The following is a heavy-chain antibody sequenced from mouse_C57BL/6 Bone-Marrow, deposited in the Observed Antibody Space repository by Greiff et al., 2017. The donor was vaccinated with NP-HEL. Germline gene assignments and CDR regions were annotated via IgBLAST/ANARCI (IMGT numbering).Heavy chain of an antibody. CDR3: ARRIYYYGSSYYAMDY. Sequence: EVQLKESGPGLAKPSQTLSLTCSVTGYSITSDYWNWIRKFPGNKLEYMGYISYSGSTYYNPSLKSRISITRDTSKNQYYLQLNSVTTEDTATYYCARRIYYYGSSYYAMDYWGQGTSVTVSS. J-gene: IGHJ4*01. D-gene: IGHD1-1*01. V-gene: IGHV3-8*01. CDR2: ISYSGST. CDR1: GYSITSDY.